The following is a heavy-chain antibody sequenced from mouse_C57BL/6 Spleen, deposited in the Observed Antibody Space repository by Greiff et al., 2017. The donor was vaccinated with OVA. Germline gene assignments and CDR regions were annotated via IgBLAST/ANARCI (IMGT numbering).Heavy chain of an antibody. CDR1: GFTFSSYA. Sequence: EVKLMESGEGLVKPGGSLKLSCAASGFTFSSYAMSWVRQTPEKRLEWVAYISSGGDYIYYADTVKGRFTISRDNARNTLYLQMSSLKSEDTAMYYCTREGWGLDYWGQGTTLTVSS. D-gene: IGHD2-3*01. V-gene: IGHV5-9-1*02. CDR2: ISSGGDYI. CDR3: TREGWGLDY. J-gene: IGHJ2*01.